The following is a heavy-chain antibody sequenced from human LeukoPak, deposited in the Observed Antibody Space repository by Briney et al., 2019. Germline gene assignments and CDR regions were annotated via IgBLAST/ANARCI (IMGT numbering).Heavy chain of an antibody. J-gene: IGHJ4*02. CDR2: ISSSGSTI. V-gene: IGHV3-11*04. Sequence: GGSLRLSCGASGFTFDDYWMSWVRQAPGKGLEWVSYISSSGSTIYYADSVKGRFTISRDNAKSSLYLQMNSLRAEDTAAYYCALMVRGLTGFDYWGQGTLVTVSS. D-gene: IGHD3-10*01. CDR3: ALMVRGLTGFDY. CDR1: GFTFDDYW.